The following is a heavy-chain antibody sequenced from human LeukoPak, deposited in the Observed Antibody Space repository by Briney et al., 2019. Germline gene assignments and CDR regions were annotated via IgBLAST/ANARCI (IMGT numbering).Heavy chain of an antibody. CDR1: GGSISSSSYY. J-gene: IGHJ4*02. CDR3: ARHAVGATPLWDY. CDR2: IYYSGSA. Sequence: PSETLSLTCTVSGGSISSSSYYWGWIRQPPGKGLEWIGSIYYSGSAYYNPSLKSRVTISVDTSKNQFSLKLSSVTAADTAVYYCARHAVGATPLWDYWGQGTLVTVSS. D-gene: IGHD1-26*01. V-gene: IGHV4-39*01.